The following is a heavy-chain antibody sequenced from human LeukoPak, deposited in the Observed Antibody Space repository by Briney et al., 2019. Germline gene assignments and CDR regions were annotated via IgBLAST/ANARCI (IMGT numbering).Heavy chain of an antibody. CDR2: INPNSGGT. CDR3: ARDLFDSSGYYGVLYYFDY. V-gene: IGHV1-2*02. D-gene: IGHD3-22*01. CDR1: GYTFTGYY. J-gene: IGHJ4*02. Sequence: ASVKVSCKASGYTFTGYYMHWVRQAPGQGLEWMGWINPNSGGTNYAQKFQGRVTMTRDTSISTAYMELSRLRSDDTAVYYCARDLFDSSGYYGVLYYFDYWGQGTLVTVSP.